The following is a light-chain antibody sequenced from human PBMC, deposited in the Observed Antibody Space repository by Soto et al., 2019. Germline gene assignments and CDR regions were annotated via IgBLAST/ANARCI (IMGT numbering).Light chain of an antibody. CDR3: QTWDTGIRV. J-gene: IGLJ2*01. Sequence: QLVLTQSPSASASLGASVKLTCTLSSGHSIYVIAWHQQQPEKGPRFLMKLNSDGSHSKGDGIPDRFSGSSSGAERYLTISSLQSEDEADYYCQTWDTGIRVFGGGTKVTVL. CDR2: LNSDGSH. V-gene: IGLV4-69*01. CDR1: SGHSIYV.